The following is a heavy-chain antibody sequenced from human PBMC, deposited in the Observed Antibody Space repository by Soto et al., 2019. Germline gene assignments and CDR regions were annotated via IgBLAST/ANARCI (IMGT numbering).Heavy chain of an antibody. CDR3: ARQIYDSDTGPNFQYYFDS. V-gene: IGHV5-10-1*01. Sequence: PGESLKISCKGSGYSFAGYWITWVRQKPGKGLEWMGRIDPSDSQTYYSPSFRGHVTIPVTKSITTVFLQWSSLRASDTTMYYCARQIYDSDTGPNFQYYFDSWGQGSVVTVSS. CDR2: IDPSDSQT. J-gene: IGHJ4*02. CDR1: GYSFAGYW. D-gene: IGHD3-22*01.